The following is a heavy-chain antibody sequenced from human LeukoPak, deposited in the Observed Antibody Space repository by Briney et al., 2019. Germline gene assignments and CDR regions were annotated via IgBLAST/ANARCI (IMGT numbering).Heavy chain of an antibody. J-gene: IGHJ4*02. CDR2: IYYSGST. V-gene: IGHV4-39*07. CDR3: ARHYGDYTPGLFDY. CDR1: GGSISSSSYY. D-gene: IGHD4-17*01. Sequence: SETLSLTCTVSGGSISSSSYYWGWIRQPPGKGLEWIGSIYYSGSTYYNPSLKSRVTISVDTSKNQFSLKLSSVTAADTAVYYCARHYGDYTPGLFDYWGQGTLVTVSS.